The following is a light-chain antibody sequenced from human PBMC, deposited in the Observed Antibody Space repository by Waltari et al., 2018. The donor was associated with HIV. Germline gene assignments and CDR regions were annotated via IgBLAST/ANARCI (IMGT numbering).Light chain of an antibody. CDR3: QAYDGRLRNYV. V-gene: IGLV1-40*01. J-gene: IGLJ1*01. Sequence: QSVLTQPPSMSGAPGQPVPISCTNIEAGQAIQCYRQLPGTAPHLLIYAHHHRPSGVPNRFSGSNSRTSASLAITGLQSEDEGDYYCQAYDGRLRNYVFGTGTKVTVL. CDR2: AHH. CDR1: NIEAGQA.